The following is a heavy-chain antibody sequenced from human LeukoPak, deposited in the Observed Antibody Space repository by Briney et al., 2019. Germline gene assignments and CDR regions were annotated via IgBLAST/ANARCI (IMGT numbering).Heavy chain of an antibody. Sequence: GGSLRLSCAASGFTFSSYWMHWVRQAPGKGLVWVSRINSDGSSTSYADSVKGRFTISRDNAKNTLYLQMNSLRAEDTAVYYCARAPIAAAGTYWFDPWGQGTLVTVSS. J-gene: IGHJ5*02. V-gene: IGHV3-74*01. CDR3: ARAPIAAAGTYWFDP. CDR2: INSDGSST. D-gene: IGHD6-13*01. CDR1: GFTFSSYW.